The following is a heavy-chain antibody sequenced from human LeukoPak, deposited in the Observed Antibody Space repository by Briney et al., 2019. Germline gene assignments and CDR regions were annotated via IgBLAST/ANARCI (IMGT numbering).Heavy chain of an antibody. V-gene: IGHV3-33*01. D-gene: IGHD5-18*01. CDR1: GFTFSSYG. J-gene: IGHJ4*02. CDR2: IWYDGSNK. Sequence: TGRSLRLSCAASGFTFSSYGMHWVRQAPGKGLEWVAVIWYDGSNKYCADSVKGRFTISRDNSKNTLYLQMNSLRAEDTAVYYCARGGYSYGLEDYWGQGTLVTVSS. CDR3: ARGGYSYGLEDY.